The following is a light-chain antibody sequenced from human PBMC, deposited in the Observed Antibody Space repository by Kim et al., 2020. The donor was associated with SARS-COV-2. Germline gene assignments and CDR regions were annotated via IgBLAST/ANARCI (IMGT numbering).Light chain of an antibody. CDR3: CSYASSAVFV. Sequence: GQSVTLSCTGTSTDVGAYNYVSWFQQFPGKAPKVIIYAVTKRPSGVSTRFSGSKSGNTASLTISRLQAEDEAEYYCCSYASSAVFVFGTGTKVTVL. CDR2: AVT. V-gene: IGLV2-14*01. CDR1: STDVGAYNY. J-gene: IGLJ1*01.